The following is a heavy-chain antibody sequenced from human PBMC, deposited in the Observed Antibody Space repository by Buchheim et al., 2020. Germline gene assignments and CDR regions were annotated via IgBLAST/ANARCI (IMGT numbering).Heavy chain of an antibody. J-gene: IGHJ4*02. CDR1: GYTFTSYD. CDR2: MNPNSGNT. D-gene: IGHD2-21*01. Sequence: QVQLVQSGAEVKKPGASVKVSCKASGYTFTSYDINWVRQATGQGLEWMGWMNPNSGNTGYAQKFQGRVTMTRNTSISTAYMELSSLRSEDTPVYYCARGPPAYIAYCGGDCQLIDYWGQGTL. V-gene: IGHV1-8*01. CDR3: ARGPPAYIAYCGGDCQLIDY.